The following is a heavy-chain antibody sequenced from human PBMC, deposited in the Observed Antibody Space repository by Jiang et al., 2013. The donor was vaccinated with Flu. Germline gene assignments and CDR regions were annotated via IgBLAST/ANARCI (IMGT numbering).Heavy chain of an antibody. CDR2: ISNYGHNT. Sequence: VQLLESGGGLVQPGGSLRLSCAASGFTFSNYAMSWVRQAPGKGLEWVSLISNYGHNTYYADSVKGRFTISRDNSKNTPYLQMNSLRAEDTAIYYCAKVSDQELVINYYYYYGMDVWGQGTTVTVSS. D-gene: IGHD3-9*01. CDR1: GFTFSNYA. CDR3: AKVSDQELVINYYYYYGMDV. J-gene: IGHJ6*02. V-gene: IGHV3-23*01.